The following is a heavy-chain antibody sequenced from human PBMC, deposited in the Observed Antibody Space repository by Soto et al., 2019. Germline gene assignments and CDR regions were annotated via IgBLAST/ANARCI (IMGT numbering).Heavy chain of an antibody. D-gene: IGHD3-9*01. CDR3: ARVSDDILTGGLVGAFDI. J-gene: IGHJ3*02. Sequence: QVQLVQSGAEVKKPGSSVNVSCKASGGTFSSYAISWVRQAPGQGLEWMGGIIPILGTANYAQKFQGRVTITADESTSTAYMELSSLRSEDTAVYYCARVSDDILTGGLVGAFDIWGQGTMVTVSS. CDR1: GGTFSSYA. V-gene: IGHV1-69*01. CDR2: IIPILGTA.